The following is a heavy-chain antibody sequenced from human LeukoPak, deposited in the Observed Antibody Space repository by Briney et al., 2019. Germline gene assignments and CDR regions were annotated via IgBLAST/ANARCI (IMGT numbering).Heavy chain of an antibody. CDR1: KFTFKTYG. D-gene: IGHD4-17*01. CDR2: IWYDGSRQ. J-gene: IGHJ4*02. V-gene: IGHV3-33*01. CDR3: VRDRVTTVTYFDS. Sequence: GGSLRLSCDASKFTFKTYGMHWVRQVPGKGLEWVAVIWYDGSRQYYSDSVRGRFTISRGNSKSTLFLYMDNLRVEDTAVYYCVRDRVTTVTYFDSWGQGTLVTASS.